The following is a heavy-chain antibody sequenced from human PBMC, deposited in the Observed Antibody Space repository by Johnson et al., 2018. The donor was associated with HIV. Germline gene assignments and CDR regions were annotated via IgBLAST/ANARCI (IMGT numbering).Heavy chain of an antibody. J-gene: IGHJ3*02. CDR2: NSWDSGSI. V-gene: IGHV3-9*01. CDR1: GFTFDDYA. D-gene: IGHD3-22*01. CDR3: AKGGYDSEDAFDI. Sequence: VQLVESGGGLVQPGRSLRLSCAASGFTFDDYAMHWVRQAPGKGLEWVSGNSWDSGSIGYADAVKGRFTISRDNAKNSLYLQMNSLRAEDTALYYCAKGGYDSEDAFDIWGQGTMVTVSS.